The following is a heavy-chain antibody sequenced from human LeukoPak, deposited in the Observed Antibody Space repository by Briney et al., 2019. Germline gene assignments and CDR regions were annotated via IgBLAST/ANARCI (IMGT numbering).Heavy chain of an antibody. D-gene: IGHD1-26*01. J-gene: IGHJ6*03. Sequence: SETLSLTCTVSGGSISSYYWSWIRQPPGKGLEWIGYIYYSGSTNYNPSLKSRVTISVDTSKNQFSLKLGSVTAADTAVYYCARLVGATGGSYYYYYYMDVWGKGTTVTVSS. CDR1: GGSISSYY. CDR3: ARLVGATGGSYYYYYYMDV. CDR2: IYYSGST. V-gene: IGHV4-59*01.